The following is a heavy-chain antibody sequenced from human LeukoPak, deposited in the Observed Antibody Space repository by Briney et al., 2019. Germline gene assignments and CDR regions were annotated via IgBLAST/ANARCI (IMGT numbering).Heavy chain of an antibody. V-gene: IGHV4-59*01. D-gene: IGHD6-13*01. CDR1: GGSISSYY. J-gene: IGHJ4*02. CDR2: IYYSGST. CDR3: ARDRIGSSWDFDY. Sequence: SETLSLTCTVSGGSISSYYWSWIRQPRGKGLEWIGYIYYSGSTNYNPSLKSRVTISVDTSKNQFSLKLSSVTAADTAVYYCARDRIGSSWDFDYWGQGTLVTVSS.